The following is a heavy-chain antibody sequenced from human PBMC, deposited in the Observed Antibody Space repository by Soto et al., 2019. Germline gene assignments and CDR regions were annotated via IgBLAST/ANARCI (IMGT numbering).Heavy chain of an antibody. CDR3: ASMKYSSGRYGDY. J-gene: IGHJ4*02. Sequence: GASVKVSCKASGYTFTGYYMHWVRQAPGQGLEWIGWINPNSGGTNYAQKFQGRVTMNRETSISTAYMELSRLRSDDTAVYYCASMKYSSGRYGDYWGQGTLVTVSS. CDR2: INPNSGGT. V-gene: IGHV1-2*02. CDR1: GYTFTGYY. D-gene: IGHD6-19*01.